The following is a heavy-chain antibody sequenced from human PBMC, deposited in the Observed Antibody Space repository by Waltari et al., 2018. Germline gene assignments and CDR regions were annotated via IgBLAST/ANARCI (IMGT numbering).Heavy chain of an antibody. J-gene: IGHJ4*02. V-gene: IGHV3-33*01. D-gene: IGHD3-9*01. CDR3: ARENYDILTGYYSFDY. CDR2: IWYDGSNK. CDR1: GFTFSSYG. Sequence: QVQLVESGGGVVQPGRSLRVSCAASGFTFSSYGMPWVRQAPGKGLEWVAVIWYDGSNKYYADSVKGRFTISRDNSKNTLYLQMNSLRAEDTAVYYCARENYDILTGYYSFDYWGQGTLVTVSS.